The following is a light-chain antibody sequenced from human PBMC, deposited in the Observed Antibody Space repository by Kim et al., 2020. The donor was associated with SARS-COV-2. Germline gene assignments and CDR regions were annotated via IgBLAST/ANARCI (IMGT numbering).Light chain of an antibody. J-gene: IGLJ2*01. Sequence: QSVLSQPASVSGSPGQSITISCTGASRDVGRFDYVSWYQQHLGKAPKLMIYDVNNRPSGVSTRFSGSKSGNTASLTISGLQAEDEADYYCSSYTYTGTHVLFGGGTQLTVL. V-gene: IGLV2-14*03. CDR1: SRDVGRFDY. CDR3: SSYTYTGTHVL. CDR2: DVN.